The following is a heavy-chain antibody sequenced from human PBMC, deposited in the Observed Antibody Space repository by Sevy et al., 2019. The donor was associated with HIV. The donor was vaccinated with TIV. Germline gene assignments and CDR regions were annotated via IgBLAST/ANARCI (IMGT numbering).Heavy chain of an antibody. V-gene: IGHV3-23*01. CDR3: AKRYCGGDCYGGGFDY. J-gene: IGHJ4*02. D-gene: IGHD2-21*02. CDR1: GFTFSSYA. CDR2: ISGSGGST. Sequence: GGSLRLSCVASGFTFSSYAMSWVRQAPGKGLEWVSAISGSGGSTYYADSVKGRFTISRDNSKNPLYLQMNSLRAEDTAVYYCAKRYCGGDCYGGGFDYWGQGTLVTVSS.